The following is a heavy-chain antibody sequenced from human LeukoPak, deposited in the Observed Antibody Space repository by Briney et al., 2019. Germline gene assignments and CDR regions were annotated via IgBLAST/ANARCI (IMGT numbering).Heavy chain of an antibody. D-gene: IGHD3-16*01. CDR1: GFTFISHP. Sequence: GGSLRLSCAASGFTFISHPMHWLRQAPGKGLEWVAVMSYDGGQKYYPDSVKGRFTTSRDISKNTLYLQMNSLRPEDTAVYYCARGRAVSGSEEGDYWDQGTLVIVSP. CDR2: MSYDGGQK. J-gene: IGHJ4*02. V-gene: IGHV3-30*04. CDR3: ARGRAVSGSEEGDY.